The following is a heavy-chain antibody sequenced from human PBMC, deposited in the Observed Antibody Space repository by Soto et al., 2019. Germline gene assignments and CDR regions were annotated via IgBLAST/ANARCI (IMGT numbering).Heavy chain of an antibody. V-gene: IGHV4-59*08. CDR1: GGSFSPNY. Sequence: SETLSLTCTVSGGSFSPNYGAWIRQPPGKGLEWIGYIYYSGTTSYNPSLKSRVIITMDSSKNQFSLNLTSVTAADTAVYYCATQGFGVLHGLVDVWGQGTTVTVS. CDR2: IYYSGTT. D-gene: IGHD3-10*01. CDR3: ATQGFGVLHGLVDV. J-gene: IGHJ6*02.